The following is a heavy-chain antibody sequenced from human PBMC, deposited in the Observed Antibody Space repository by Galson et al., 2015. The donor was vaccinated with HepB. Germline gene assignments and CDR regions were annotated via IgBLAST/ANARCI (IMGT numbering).Heavy chain of an antibody. CDR2: IRSKAYGGTT. Sequence: SLRLSCAASGFTFGDYAMSWVRQAPGKGLEWVGFIRSKAYGGTTENAASVKGRFTISRDDSKSIAYLHMNSLKTEDTAVYYCTRGRLTTPVYFDYWGQGTLVTVSS. CDR1: GFTFGDYA. V-gene: IGHV3-49*04. J-gene: IGHJ4*02. CDR3: TRGRLTTPVYFDY. D-gene: IGHD4-17*01.